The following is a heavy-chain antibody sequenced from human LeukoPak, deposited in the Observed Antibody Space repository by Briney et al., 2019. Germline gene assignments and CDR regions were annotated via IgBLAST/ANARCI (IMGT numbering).Heavy chain of an antibody. CDR3: AREAYCSGGSCYPDY. CDR2: IYYSGST. CDR1: GGSISSYY. V-gene: IGHV4-59*01. J-gene: IGHJ4*02. Sequence: SETLSLTCTVSGGSISSYYWSWIRQPPGKGLEWIGYIYYSGSTNYNPSLKSRVTISVDTSKNQFSLKLSSVTAADTAVYYCAREAYCSGGSCYPDYWGQGTLVTVSS. D-gene: IGHD2-15*01.